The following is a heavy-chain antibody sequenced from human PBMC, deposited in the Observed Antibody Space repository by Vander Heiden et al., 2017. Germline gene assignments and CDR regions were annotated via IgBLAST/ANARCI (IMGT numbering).Heavy chain of an antibody. D-gene: IGHD3-22*01. Sequence: VQLVESGVGVVQPGMSLRPSCAASGFTFSSYAMHWVRQAPGKGLEWVAVISYDGSNKYYADSVKGRFTISRDNSKNTLYLQMNSLRAEDTAVYYCAREGYYYDSSGYYSGWFDPWGQGTLVTVSS. CDR3: AREGYYYDSSGYYSGWFDP. CDR2: ISYDGSNK. CDR1: GFTFSSYA. J-gene: IGHJ5*02. V-gene: IGHV3-30-3*01.